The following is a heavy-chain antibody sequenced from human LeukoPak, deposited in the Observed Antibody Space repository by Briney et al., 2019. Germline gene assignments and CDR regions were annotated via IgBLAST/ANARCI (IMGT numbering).Heavy chain of an antibody. CDR2: IWYDGSNR. Sequence: GRSLRLSCAASGFTFSSYGIHWVRQAPGKGLEWVALIWYDGSNRYYADSVKGRFTISRDNSKNMLCLQMNSLRAEDTAVYHCVRGSGAYYDYWGQGTLVTVTS. J-gene: IGHJ4*02. V-gene: IGHV3-33*01. CDR1: GFTFSSYG. CDR3: VRGSGAYYDY. D-gene: IGHD1-26*01.